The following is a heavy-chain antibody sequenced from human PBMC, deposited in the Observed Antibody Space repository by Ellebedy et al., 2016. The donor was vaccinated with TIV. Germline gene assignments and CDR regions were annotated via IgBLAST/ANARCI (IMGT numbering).Heavy chain of an antibody. Sequence: GESLKISCAASGFTVSSNYMSWVRQAPGKGLEWVSVTYSGGNTYYADSVKGRFAISRDNSKNTLYLQMNSLRAEDTAVYYCARDPTSYGDYFDYWGQGTLVTVSS. CDR2: TYSGGNT. V-gene: IGHV3-66*01. CDR3: ARDPTSYGDYFDY. D-gene: IGHD4-17*01. CDR1: GFTVSSNY. J-gene: IGHJ4*02.